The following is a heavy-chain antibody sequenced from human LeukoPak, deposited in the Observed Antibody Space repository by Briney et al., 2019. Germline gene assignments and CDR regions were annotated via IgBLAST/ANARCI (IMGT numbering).Heavy chain of an antibody. J-gene: IGHJ2*01. CDR3: AREGPLIGPLDYYDSSARDWYFDL. CDR2: IIPIFGTA. Sequence: SVKVSCKASGGTFSSYAISWVRQAPGQGLEWMGGIIPIFGTANYAQKFQGRVTITADESTSTAYMELSSLRSEDTAVYYCAREGPLIGPLDYYDSSARDWYFDLWGRGTLVTVSS. CDR1: GGTFSSYA. V-gene: IGHV1-69*13. D-gene: IGHD3-22*01.